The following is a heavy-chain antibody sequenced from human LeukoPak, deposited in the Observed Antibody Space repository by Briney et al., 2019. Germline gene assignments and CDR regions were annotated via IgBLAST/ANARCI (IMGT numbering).Heavy chain of an antibody. V-gene: IGHV4-38-2*01. J-gene: IGHJ5*02. CDR1: GDSIGSGYY. Sequence: PSETLSLTCAVSGDSIGSGYYWGWIRQPPGKGLEFIGTVYHTGSTFYNPSLKGRVTISVDTSKNEFSLKVTSVTAADTAVYYCARNVVVVVAGIPQSNWFDPWGQGTVVTVSS. D-gene: IGHD2-15*01. CDR3: ARNVVVVVAGIPQSNWFDP. CDR2: VYHTGST.